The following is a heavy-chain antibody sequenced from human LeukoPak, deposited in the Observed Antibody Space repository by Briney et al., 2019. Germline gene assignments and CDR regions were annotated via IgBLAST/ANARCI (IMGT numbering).Heavy chain of an antibody. CDR2: ISDSGGST. V-gene: IGHV3-23*01. CDR1: GGSISSSSYY. J-gene: IGHJ4*02. Sequence: PSETLSLTCTVSGGSISSSSYYWGWIRQPPGKGLEWVSAISDSGGSTYYADSVKGRLTISRDNSKNPLYLQMNSLRAEDTAVYYCAKTPNLRHSSGYFDYWGQGTLVTVSS. CDR3: AKTPNLRHSSGYFDY. D-gene: IGHD6-19*01.